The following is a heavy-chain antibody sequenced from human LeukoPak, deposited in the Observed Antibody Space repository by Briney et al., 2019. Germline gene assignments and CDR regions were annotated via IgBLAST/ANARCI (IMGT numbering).Heavy chain of an antibody. CDR1: GFTFSSYG. CDR2: IWYDGSNK. Sequence: GRSLRLSCAASGFTFSSYGMHWVRQAPGKGLEWVAVIWYDGSNKYYADSVKGRFTISRDNSKNTLYLQMNSLRAEDTAVYYCARAQELLKGELGYWGQGTLVTVSS. CDR3: ARAQELLKGELGY. V-gene: IGHV3-33*01. D-gene: IGHD1-26*01. J-gene: IGHJ4*02.